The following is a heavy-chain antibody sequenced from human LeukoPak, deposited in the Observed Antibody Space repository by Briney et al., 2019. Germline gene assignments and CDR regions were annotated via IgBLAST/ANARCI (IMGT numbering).Heavy chain of an antibody. Sequence: SETLSLTCIVFGGSISSYYWNWIRQSPGKGVEWIAYMFYNVSTNYSPPLKSRVTISVDTSKNQFSLKLISVTAADTAVYFCARQGSGRAFDIWGQGTMVTVSS. CDR1: GGSISSYY. CDR3: ARQGSGRAFDI. J-gene: IGHJ3*02. CDR2: MFYNVST. V-gene: IGHV4-59*08.